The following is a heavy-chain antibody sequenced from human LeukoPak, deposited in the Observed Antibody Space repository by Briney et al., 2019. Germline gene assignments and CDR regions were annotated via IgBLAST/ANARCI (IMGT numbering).Heavy chain of an antibody. CDR3: ARGWLAETTVVTPYNY. CDR1: GGTFSSYA. J-gene: IGHJ4*02. Sequence: GASVKVSCKASGGTFSSYAINWVRQAPGQGLEWMGGIISLFGSPNYAQKFQGRVTITADESTSTAYMELSSLRSEDTAVYYCARGWLAETTVVTPYNYWGQGTLVTVSS. CDR2: IISLFGSP. V-gene: IGHV1-69*13. D-gene: IGHD4-23*01.